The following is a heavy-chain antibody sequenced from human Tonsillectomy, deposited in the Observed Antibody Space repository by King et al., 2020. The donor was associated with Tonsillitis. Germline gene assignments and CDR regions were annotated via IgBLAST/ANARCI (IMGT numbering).Heavy chain of an antibody. CDR3: IRDKAGSYFNY. J-gene: IGHJ4*02. D-gene: IGHD1-26*01. Sequence: QLVQSGAEVKQPGASVKLSCKSSGYTFTTYYMHWVRQAPGQGLEYMGIIYTSSGTTFYAQKFQDRVTMTRDTSKSTVYMELSSLRSDDTAFYYGIRDKAGSYFNYWGQGTLPTVSA. V-gene: IGHV1-46*01. CDR2: IYTSSGTT. CDR1: GYTFTTYY.